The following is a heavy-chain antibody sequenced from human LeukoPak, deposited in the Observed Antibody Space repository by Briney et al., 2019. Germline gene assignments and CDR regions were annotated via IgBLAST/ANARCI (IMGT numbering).Heavy chain of an antibody. Sequence: PGGSLRLSCAASGFTFSSHWMHWVRQTPGKGLVWVSRISSDASTTNYADSVKGRFTISRDNAKNTLYLQMISLKVEDTAVYYCARETTAPGNYFDSWGQGTLVTVSS. CDR1: GFTFSSHW. CDR2: ISSDASTT. CDR3: ARETTAPGNYFDS. D-gene: IGHD4-17*01. J-gene: IGHJ4*02. V-gene: IGHV3-74*01.